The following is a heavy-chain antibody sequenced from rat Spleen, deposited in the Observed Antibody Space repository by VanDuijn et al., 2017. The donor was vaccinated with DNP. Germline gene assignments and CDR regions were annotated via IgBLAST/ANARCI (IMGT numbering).Heavy chain of an antibody. CDR1: GYTFTTYY. D-gene: IGHD1-4*01. V-gene: IGHV1-43*01. J-gene: IGHJ1*01. CDR2: INTGSGGT. Sequence: QVQLQQSGAELAKPGSSVKISCKASGYTFTTYYIGWIKQTTGQGLEYIGYINTGSGGTNYNEKFKGKATLTVDKSSTTAFMQLSSLTPDDSAVYYCARRRLPYWYFDFWGPGTMVTVSS. CDR3: ARRRLPYWYFDF.